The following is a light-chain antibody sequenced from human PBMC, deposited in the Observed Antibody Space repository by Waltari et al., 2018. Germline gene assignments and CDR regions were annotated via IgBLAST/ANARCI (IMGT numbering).Light chain of an antibody. V-gene: IGLV1-47*01. J-gene: IGLJ1*01. CDR3: ATWDDSLSGYV. CDR2: KDS. Sequence: QSVLTQPPSASGTPGQRVTISCSGSSSNIGGNYVFWFHQLPGTAPKVLIYKDSQRPAGVPDRFSCSKSCTSASLAISGLRSEDEADYYCATWDDSLSGYVFGSGTKVTVL. CDR1: SSNIGGNY.